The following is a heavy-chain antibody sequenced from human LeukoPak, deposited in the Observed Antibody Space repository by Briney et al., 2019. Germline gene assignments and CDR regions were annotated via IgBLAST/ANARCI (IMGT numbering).Heavy chain of an antibody. J-gene: IGHJ4*02. CDR3: ARGGRLAVSARYFDY. Sequence: ASVKVSCKASGYIFTNYYMHWVRQPPGQRLEWMGIINPSGGSTSYAQKFQGRVTMTRDTSTSTVYMELSSLRSEDTAVYYCARGGRLAVSARYFDYWGQGTLVTVSS. CDR2: INPSGGST. CDR1: GYIFTNYY. V-gene: IGHV1-46*01. D-gene: IGHD6-19*01.